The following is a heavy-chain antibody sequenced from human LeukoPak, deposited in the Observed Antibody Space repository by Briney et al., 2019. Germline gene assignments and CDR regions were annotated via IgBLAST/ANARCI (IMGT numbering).Heavy chain of an antibody. J-gene: IGHJ4*02. CDR3: ARDVGDL. D-gene: IGHD2-21*02. CDR2: ITGSSYNK. Sequence: GGSLRLSCAASGFTFSDYALNWVRQAPGKGLEWISSITGSSYNKYYAESLKGRVTISRDNAKNSLYLQMDSLRAEDTAVYYCARDVGDLWGQGTLVTVSS. CDR1: GFTFSDYA. V-gene: IGHV3-21*01.